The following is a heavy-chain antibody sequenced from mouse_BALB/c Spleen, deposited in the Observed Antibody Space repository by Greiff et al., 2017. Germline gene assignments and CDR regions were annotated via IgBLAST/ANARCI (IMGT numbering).Heavy chain of an antibody. CDR3: ARDGNYGLFAY. V-gene: IGHV7-3*02. CDR1: GFTFTDYY. J-gene: IGHJ3*01. CDR2: IRNKANGYTT. D-gene: IGHD2-1*01. Sequence: EVHLVESGGGLVQPGGSLRLSCATSGFTFTDYYMSWVRQPPGKALEWLGFIRNKANGYTTEYSASVKGRFTISRDNSQSILYLQMNTLRAEDSATYYCARDGNYGLFAYWGQGTLVTVSA.